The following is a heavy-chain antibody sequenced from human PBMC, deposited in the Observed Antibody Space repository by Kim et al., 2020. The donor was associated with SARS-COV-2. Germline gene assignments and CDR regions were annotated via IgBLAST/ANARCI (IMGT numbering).Heavy chain of an antibody. Sequence: SVKGRFTISRDNSKNTLYLQMNSLRAEDTAVYYCARDRGYCISTTGYLLYWGQGTLVTVSS. D-gene: IGHD2-2*01. J-gene: IGHJ4*02. CDR3: ARDRGYCISTTGYLLY. V-gene: IGHV3-30*01.